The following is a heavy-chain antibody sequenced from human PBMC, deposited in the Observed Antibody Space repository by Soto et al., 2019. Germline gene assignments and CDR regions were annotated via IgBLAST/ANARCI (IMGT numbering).Heavy chain of an antibody. CDR3: ATVVSAAI. CDR2: IIPILGIA. V-gene: IGHV1-69*02. J-gene: IGHJ1*01. D-gene: IGHD2-2*01. CDR1: GRTFIIYT. Sequence: SVKVSCKASGRTFIIYTIIWVRQAPVQGLEWMGRIIPILGIANYAQKSQGRVTITADKSTSTAYMELSSLRSEDTAVYYWATVVSAAICGQGTLVTVSS.